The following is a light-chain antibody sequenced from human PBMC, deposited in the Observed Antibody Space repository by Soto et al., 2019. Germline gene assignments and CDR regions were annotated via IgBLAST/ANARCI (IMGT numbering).Light chain of an antibody. J-gene: IGKJ4*01. Sequence: EIVMTQSPATLSVSPGERVTLSCRASQVIRSSLAWYQQKPGQAPRLLIYGASIRATDVPATFSGSGSGTEFTLSISSLQSEHLGVYYCQQDSSWPLTFGGGTKVEIK. V-gene: IGKV3-15*01. CDR3: QQDSSWPLT. CDR2: GAS. CDR1: QVIRSS.